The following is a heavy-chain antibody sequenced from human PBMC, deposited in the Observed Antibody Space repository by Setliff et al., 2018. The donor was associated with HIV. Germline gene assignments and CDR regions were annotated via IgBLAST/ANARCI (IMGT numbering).Heavy chain of an antibody. CDR1: GYTFTSYD. J-gene: IGHJ1*01. D-gene: IGHD3-3*01. CDR2: MNPNSGNT. CDR3: AVTIFGVVTHGYFQH. Sequence: ASVKVSCKASGYTFTSYDINWVRQATGQGLEWMGWMNPNSGNTGYAQKFQGRVTMTRNTSVSTAYMGLSSLRSEDTAVYYCAVTIFGVVTHGYFQHWGQGTLVTVSS. V-gene: IGHV1-8*02.